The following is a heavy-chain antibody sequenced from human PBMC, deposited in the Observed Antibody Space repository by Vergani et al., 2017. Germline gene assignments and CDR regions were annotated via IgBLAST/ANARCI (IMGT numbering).Heavy chain of an antibody. CDR3: ARGLGSGYSYGPTGIFDY. Sequence: QVQLQESGSGLVKPSQTLSLTCAVSGGSISSGGYSWSWIRQPPGKGLEWIGYIYHSGSTYYNPSLKSRVTISVDRSKNQFSLKLSSVTAADTAVYYCARGLGSGYSYGPTGIFDYWGQGTLVTVSS. J-gene: IGHJ4*02. V-gene: IGHV4-30-2*01. CDR2: IYHSGST. CDR1: GGSISSGGYS. D-gene: IGHD5-18*01.